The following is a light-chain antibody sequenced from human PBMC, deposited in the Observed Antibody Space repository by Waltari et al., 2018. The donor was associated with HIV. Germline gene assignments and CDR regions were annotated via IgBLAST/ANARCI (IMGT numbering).Light chain of an antibody. V-gene: IGLV2-11*01. Sequence: QSALTQPRSVSGSPGQSVTISCTGTYSDVGDYNYVSWYQQHPGKAPKLMIYDVSQRTSGVPELFAGSKSGNTASLTISGLQADDDAEYYCCSFAGTYTIFGGGTKLTVL. CDR2: DVS. CDR3: CSFAGTYTI. J-gene: IGLJ2*01. CDR1: YSDVGDYNY.